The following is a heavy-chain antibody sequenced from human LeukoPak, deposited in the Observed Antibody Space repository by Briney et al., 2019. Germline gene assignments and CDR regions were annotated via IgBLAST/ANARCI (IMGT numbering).Heavy chain of an antibody. V-gene: IGHV4-39*01. CDR3: ARHSTTTAALYAFDI. CDR2: IYYSGST. D-gene: IGHD6-13*01. Sequence: SETLSLTCTVSGGSISSSSYYWGWIRQPPGKGLEWIGSIYYSGSTYYNPSLKSRVTISVDTSKNQFSLKLSSVTAADTAVYYCARHSTTTAALYAFDIWSQGTMVTVSS. J-gene: IGHJ3*02. CDR1: GGSISSSSYY.